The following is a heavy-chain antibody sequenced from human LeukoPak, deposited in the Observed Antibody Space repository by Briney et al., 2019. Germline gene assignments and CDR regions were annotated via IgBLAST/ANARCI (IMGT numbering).Heavy chain of an antibody. CDR2: IYYSGST. D-gene: IGHD3-16*01. Sequence: SETLSLTCTVSGGSISSYYWSWIRQPPGKGLEWIGYIYYSGSTNYNPSLKSRVTISVDTSKNQFSLKLSSVTAADTAVYYCARDLGRDLGAFDIWAKGQWSPSLQ. CDR1: GGSISSYY. CDR3: ARDLGRDLGAFDI. J-gene: IGHJ3*02. V-gene: IGHV4-59*01.